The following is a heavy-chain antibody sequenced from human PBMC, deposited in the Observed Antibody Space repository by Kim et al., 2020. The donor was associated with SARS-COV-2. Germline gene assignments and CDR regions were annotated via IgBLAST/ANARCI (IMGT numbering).Heavy chain of an antibody. D-gene: IGHD3-9*01. J-gene: IGHJ4*02. CDR3: VRSGILPYFDWLSKYYFDR. V-gene: IGHV5-51*01. CDR2: IYPDDSDT. Sequence: GESLKISCQTSGYTFANSWIGWVRQKPGKGPEWMGMIYPDDSDTKYGPSFQGQVTISVDKSTTTAYLQWSSLKASDTAMYYCVRSGILPYFDWLSKYYFDRWGQGTQVTVSS. CDR1: GYTFANSW.